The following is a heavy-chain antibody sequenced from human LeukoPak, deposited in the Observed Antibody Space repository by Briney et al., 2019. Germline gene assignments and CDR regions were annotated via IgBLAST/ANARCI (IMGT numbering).Heavy chain of an antibody. D-gene: IGHD6-19*01. CDR2: FDPEDGET. J-gene: IGHJ3*02. V-gene: IGHV1-24*01. CDR3: ATDPRGSGWYWDAFDI. CDR1: GYTLTELS. Sequence: ASVKVSCKVSGYTLTELSMHWERQALGKGLEWMGGFDPEDGETIYAQKFQGRVTMTEDTSTDTAYMELSSLRSEDTAVYYCATDPRGSGWYWDAFDIWGQGTMVTVSS.